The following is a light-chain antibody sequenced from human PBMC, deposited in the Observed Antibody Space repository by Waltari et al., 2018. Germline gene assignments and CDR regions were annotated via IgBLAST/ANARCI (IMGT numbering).Light chain of an antibody. V-gene: IGKV1-5*03. J-gene: IGKJ1*01. CDR2: YAS. CDR3: RQYNSYPWT. CDR1: QSFSVW. Sequence: DIQMTQSPSTLSASVADRVTIPCRASQSFSVWLAWYQQKPGKAPRPLIHYASHLQSGVPARFTGSGSGTLFTLTINNLQPDDFATYYCRQYNSYPWTFGQGTKVEIK.